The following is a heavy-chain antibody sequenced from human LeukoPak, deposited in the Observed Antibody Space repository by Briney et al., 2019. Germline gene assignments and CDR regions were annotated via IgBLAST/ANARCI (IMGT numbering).Heavy chain of an antibody. D-gene: IGHD4/OR15-4a*01. V-gene: IGHV3-23*01. CDR3: ASCMVAPRYYMDV. CDR1: GFTFSSYE. Sequence: PGGSLRLSCAASGFTFSSYEMSWVRQAPGKGLKWVSAISGSGGSTYYADSVKGRFTISRDNSKNTLYLQMNSLRAEDTAVYYCASCMVAPRYYMDVWGKGTTVTLSS. J-gene: IGHJ6*03. CDR2: ISGSGGST.